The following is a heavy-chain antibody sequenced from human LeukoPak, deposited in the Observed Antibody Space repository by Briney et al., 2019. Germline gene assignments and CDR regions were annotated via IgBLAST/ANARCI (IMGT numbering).Heavy chain of an antibody. CDR1: GFIFSNCW. V-gene: IGHV3-7*03. CDR3: ARDTSYYDILTGYRPHYYYYGMDV. CDR2: IKTDASEK. J-gene: IGHJ6*02. D-gene: IGHD3-9*01. Sequence: GGSLRLSCETSGFIFSNCWMTWVRQAPGKGLEWVANIKTDASEKYYADSVKGRFTISRDNAKNSLYLQMNSLRAEDTAVYYCARDTSYYDILTGYRPHYYYYGMDVWGQGTTVTVSS.